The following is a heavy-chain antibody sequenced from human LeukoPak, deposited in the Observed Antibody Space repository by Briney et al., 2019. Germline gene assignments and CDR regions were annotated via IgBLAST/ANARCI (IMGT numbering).Heavy chain of an antibody. V-gene: IGHV3-7*01. D-gene: IGHD6-13*01. Sequence: GGSLRLSCAASGFTFSSYWMSWVRQAPGKGLEWVANIKQDGSEKYYVDSVKGRFTISRDNAKNSLYLQMNSLRAEDTAVYYCARGSYSSSWKTFDYWGQGTLVTVSS. CDR2: IKQDGSEK. CDR1: GFTFSSYW. J-gene: IGHJ4*02. CDR3: ARGSYSSSWKTFDY.